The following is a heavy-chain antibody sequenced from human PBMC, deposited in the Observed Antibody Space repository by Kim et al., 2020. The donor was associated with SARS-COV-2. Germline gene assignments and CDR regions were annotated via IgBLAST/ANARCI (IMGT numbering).Heavy chain of an antibody. Sequence: SETLSLTCTVSGGSISSGGYYWSWIRQHPGKGLEWIGYIYYSGSTYYNPSLKSRVTISVDTSKNQFSLKLSSVTAADTAVYYCAREGGGHGSSTSCALDYWGQGTLLTVS. D-gene: IGHD2-2*01. CDR2: IYYSGST. V-gene: IGHV4-31*03. CDR3: AREGGGHGSSTSCALDY. J-gene: IGHJ4*02. CDR1: GGSISSGGYY.